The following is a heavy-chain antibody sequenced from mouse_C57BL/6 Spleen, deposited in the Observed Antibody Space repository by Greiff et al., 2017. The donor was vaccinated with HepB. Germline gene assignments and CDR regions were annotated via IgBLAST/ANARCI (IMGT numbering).Heavy chain of an antibody. J-gene: IGHJ2*01. Sequence: VKLMESGPELVKPGASVKISCKASGYAFSSSWMNWVKQRPGKGLEWIGRIYPGDGDTNYNGKFKGKATLTADKSSSTAYMQLSSLTSEDSAVYFCASPITTDYWGQGTTLTVSS. CDR2: IYPGDGDT. V-gene: IGHV1-82*01. CDR3: ASPITTDY. D-gene: IGHD1-1*01. CDR1: GYAFSSSW.